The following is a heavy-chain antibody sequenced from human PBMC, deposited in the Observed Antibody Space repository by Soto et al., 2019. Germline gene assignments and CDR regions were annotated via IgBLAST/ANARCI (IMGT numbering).Heavy chain of an antibody. V-gene: IGHV4-31*11. Sequence: VQLQESGPGLVKPSQTLSLTCDVSDESVTSPGNYWNWIRQRPDTGLEWIGSISSGGSPFYTPPLKSRVSISLDTSKNVISLTLRSVTAADTAVYYCTLNHCAGGGCYDRDYWGRGTRVTVSS. J-gene: IGHJ1*01. CDR1: DESVTSPGNY. CDR3: TLNHCAGGGCYDRDY. CDR2: ISSGGSP. D-gene: IGHD2-15*01.